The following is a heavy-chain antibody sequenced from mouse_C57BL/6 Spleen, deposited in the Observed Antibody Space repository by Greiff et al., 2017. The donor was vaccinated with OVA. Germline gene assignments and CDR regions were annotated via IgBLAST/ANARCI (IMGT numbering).Heavy chain of an antibody. D-gene: IGHD2-3*01. Sequence: QVQLQQSGPELVKPGASVKISCKASGYAFSSSWMNWVKQRPGQGLEWIGRIYPGDGDTNYNGKFKGKATLTADKSSSTADMQLSSLTSEDYAVYFCASDGPYAMDYWGQGTSVTVSS. CDR1: GYAFSSSW. CDR3: ASDGPYAMDY. CDR2: IYPGDGDT. V-gene: IGHV1-82*01. J-gene: IGHJ4*01.